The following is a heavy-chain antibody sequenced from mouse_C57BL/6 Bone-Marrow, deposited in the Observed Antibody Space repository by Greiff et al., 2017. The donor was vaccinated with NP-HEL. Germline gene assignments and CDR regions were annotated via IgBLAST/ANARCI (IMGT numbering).Heavy chain of an antibody. V-gene: IGHV14-3*01. Sequence: EVKLVQSVAELVRPGASVKLSCTASGFNIKNTYMHWVKQRPEQGLEWIGRIDPANGNTKYTRKFQGKATITADTSSNTAYMQLSSLTSEDTAIFYCAERAFNDTGGAHWYFCGRGTTTTVTVAT. CDR1: GFNIKNTY. J-gene: IGHJ1*03. CDR3: AERAFNDTGGAHWYFCG. D-gene: IGHD3-3*01. CDR2: IDPANGNT.